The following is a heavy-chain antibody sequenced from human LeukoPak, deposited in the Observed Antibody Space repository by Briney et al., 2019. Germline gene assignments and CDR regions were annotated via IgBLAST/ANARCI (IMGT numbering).Heavy chain of an antibody. CDR2: IYTSGST. D-gene: IGHD3-3*01. CDR3: ARDGVRFLGYYFDY. CDR1: GGSISSYY. J-gene: IGHJ4*02. V-gene: IGHV4-4*07. Sequence: SETLSLTCTVSGGSISSYYWSWIRQPAGKGLEWIGRIYTSGSTNYNPSLKSRVTMSVDTSKNPFSLKLSSVTGAGTAVYYCARDGVRFLGYYFDYWGQGTLVTVSS.